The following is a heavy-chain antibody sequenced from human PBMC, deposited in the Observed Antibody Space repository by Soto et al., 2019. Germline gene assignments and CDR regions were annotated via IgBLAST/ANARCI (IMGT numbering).Heavy chain of an antibody. V-gene: IGHV3-23*01. J-gene: IGHJ3*02. CDR2: ISGSGIRT. D-gene: IGHD1-1*01. Sequence: EEQLLESVGGLVQPGGSLRLSCAASGFTFSMYALTLVRQAPGKGLEWVSTISGSGIRTSSADSVRCRITISRDNSKITLYLQMDSLTPEDTGVYYCAKAGSECTGVLCFNRDAFDIWGLGTKVTVSS. CDR3: AKAGSECTGVLCFNRDAFDI. CDR1: GFTFSMYA.